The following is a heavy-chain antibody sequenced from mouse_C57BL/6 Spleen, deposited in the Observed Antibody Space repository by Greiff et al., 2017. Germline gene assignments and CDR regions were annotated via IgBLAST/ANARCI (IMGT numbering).Heavy chain of an antibody. CDR2: INPSSGYT. Sequence: QVQLQQSGAELARPGASVKMSCKASGYTFTSYTMHWVKQRPGQGLEWIGYINPSSGYTKYNQKFKDKATLTADKSSSTAYMQLSILTSEDSAVYYCASTAQATNYWGQGTTLTVSS. CDR3: ASTAQATNY. V-gene: IGHV1-4*01. CDR1: GYTFTSYT. J-gene: IGHJ2*01. D-gene: IGHD3-2*02.